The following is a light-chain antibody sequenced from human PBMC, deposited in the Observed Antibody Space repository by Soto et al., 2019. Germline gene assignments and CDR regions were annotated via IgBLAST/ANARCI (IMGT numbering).Light chain of an antibody. J-gene: IGKJ4*01. CDR3: QQYGNSPLT. CDR1: QSISRY. Sequence: DIQMTQSASSLSASVGDRVTITCRASQSISRYLNWYQQKPGKAPNLLIYVASSLQSEVPSRFSGSGSGTDFTLTISRLEPEDFAVYYCQQYGNSPLTFGGGTKVDIK. V-gene: IGKV1-39*01. CDR2: VAS.